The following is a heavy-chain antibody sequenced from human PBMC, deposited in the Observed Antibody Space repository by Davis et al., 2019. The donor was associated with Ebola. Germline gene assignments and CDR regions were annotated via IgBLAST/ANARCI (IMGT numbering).Heavy chain of an antibody. V-gene: IGHV3-30*18. Sequence: GESLKISCAASGFTFSSYGMHWVRQAPGKGLEWVAVISYDGSNKYYADSVKGRFTISRDNSKNTLYLQMNSLRAEDTALYYCAKDSGLRFLEWGNGGFDYWGQGTLVTVSS. D-gene: IGHD3-3*01. CDR1: GFTFSSYG. J-gene: IGHJ4*02. CDR2: ISYDGSNK. CDR3: AKDSGLRFLEWGNGGFDY.